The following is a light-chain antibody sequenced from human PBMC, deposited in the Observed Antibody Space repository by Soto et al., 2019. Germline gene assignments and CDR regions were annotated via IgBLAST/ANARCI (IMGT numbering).Light chain of an antibody. CDR3: AAWDKSLSGGV. J-gene: IGLJ2*01. Sequence: QSVLTQPTSVSAAPGQKVTISCSGSSSNIGSDYVSWYQQLPGTAPKLLIYENNKRPSGIPDRFSGSKSGTSATLGITGLQTGDEADYYCAAWDKSLSGGVFGGGTKLTVL. CDR1: SSNIGSDY. V-gene: IGLV1-51*02. CDR2: ENN.